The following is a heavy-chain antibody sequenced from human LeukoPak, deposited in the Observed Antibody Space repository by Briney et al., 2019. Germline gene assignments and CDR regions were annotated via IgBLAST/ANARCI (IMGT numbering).Heavy chain of an antibody. V-gene: IGHV3-30*18. Sequence: GRSLRLSCAASGFTFNSYGMHWVRQAPGKGLEWVAVISYDGSNKYYADSVKGRFTISSDYSKNTLYLQMDSLRAEDTAVYYCAKDLRIQKWSHSPEYWGQGTLVTVSS. CDR2: ISYDGSNK. CDR3: AKDLRIQKWSHSPEY. D-gene: IGHD5-18*01. J-gene: IGHJ4*02. CDR1: GFTFNSYG.